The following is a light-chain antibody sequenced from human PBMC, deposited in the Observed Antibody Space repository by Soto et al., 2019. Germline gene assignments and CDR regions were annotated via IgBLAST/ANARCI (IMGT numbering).Light chain of an antibody. Sequence: EIVMTQSPATLSVSPGERATLSCRASQSVSSNLAWYQQKPGQAPRLLIYGASTRATGIPARFSGSGSGTEFTLTISSLQSEDFAGYYCQQYNNWPPKYTVGQGTKLEIK. J-gene: IGKJ2*01. CDR1: QSVSSN. CDR2: GAS. V-gene: IGKV3-15*01. CDR3: QQYNNWPPKYT.